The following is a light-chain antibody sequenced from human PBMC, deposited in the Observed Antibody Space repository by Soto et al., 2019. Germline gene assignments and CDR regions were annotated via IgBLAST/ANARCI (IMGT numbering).Light chain of an antibody. CDR1: NIGSKS. V-gene: IGLV3-21*02. CDR2: DDS. Sequence: SYELTQPPSVSVAPGQTARITCGGNNIGSKSVHWYQQKPGQAPVLVVYDDSDRPSGIPERFSGSNSGNTATLTITRVGAGDEADYYCQVWDSRSDHVVFGGGTKLTVL. J-gene: IGLJ2*01. CDR3: QVWDSRSDHVV.